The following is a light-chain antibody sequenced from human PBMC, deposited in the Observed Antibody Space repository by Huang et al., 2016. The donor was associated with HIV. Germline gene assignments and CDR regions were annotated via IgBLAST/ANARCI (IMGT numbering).Light chain of an antibody. CDR2: DAS. V-gene: IGKV1-33*01. CDR1: QDISNY. CDR3: QQYNNLPT. J-gene: IGKJ3*01. Sequence: DIQMTQSPSSLSASVGARVTITCQASQDISNYLNWYQQKPGKAPKVRIYDASNLETGVPSRFSGSGSGTDFTFTISSLQPEDIATYYCQQYNNLPTFGPGTKVHIK.